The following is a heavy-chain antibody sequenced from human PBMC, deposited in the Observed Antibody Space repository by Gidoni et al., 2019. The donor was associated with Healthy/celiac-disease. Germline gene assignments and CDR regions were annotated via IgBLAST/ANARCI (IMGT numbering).Heavy chain of an antibody. V-gene: IGHV3-33*01. J-gene: IGHJ4*02. CDR1: GFTLSSYG. CDR2: IWYDGSHN. CDR3: ARAANTYYYDSSGYAEAYFDY. D-gene: IGHD3-22*01. Sequence: QVQLVESGGGVVQPGRSLRLSCAASGFTLSSYGMHWVRQAPGKGLEWVAVIWYDGSHNYYADSVKGLFTISRDNSKNTLYLQMNSLRAEDTAVYYCARAANTYYYDSSGYAEAYFDYWGQGTLVTVSS.